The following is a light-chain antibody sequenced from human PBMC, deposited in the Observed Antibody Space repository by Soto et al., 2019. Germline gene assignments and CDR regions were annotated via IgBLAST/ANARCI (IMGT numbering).Light chain of an antibody. CDR3: QQYNNWHPLT. Sequence: IVMPQSPVTLSVSHGERATLSCRASQSVSSDLAWYQQKRGQAPRLLIYGASTRAIGIPVRFSGSGSGTEFTLTISSLQSKDFAVYYCQQYNNWHPLTFGGGTKVDIK. J-gene: IGKJ4*01. V-gene: IGKV3-15*01. CDR1: QSVSSD. CDR2: GAS.